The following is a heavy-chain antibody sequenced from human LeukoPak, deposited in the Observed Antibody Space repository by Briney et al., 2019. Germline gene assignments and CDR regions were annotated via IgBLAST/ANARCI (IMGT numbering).Heavy chain of an antibody. Sequence: GGSLRLSCAAPGFTFSSYAMSWVRQAPGKGLEWVSAISGSGASTYYADSVKGRFTISRDNSQNTLYLQMNSLRPEDTAVYYCAKGGASVTRYVDYWGQGTLVTVSS. D-gene: IGHD4-17*01. CDR1: GFTFSSYA. J-gene: IGHJ4*02. CDR3: AKGGASVTRYVDY. V-gene: IGHV3-23*01. CDR2: ISGSGAST.